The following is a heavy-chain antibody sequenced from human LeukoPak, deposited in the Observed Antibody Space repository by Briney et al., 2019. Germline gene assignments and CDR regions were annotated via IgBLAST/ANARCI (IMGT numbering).Heavy chain of an antibody. CDR3: ARDQYDTWSRRGNFDS. CDR2: IKLDGSEK. V-gene: IGHV3-7*03. J-gene: IGHJ4*02. Sequence: LGGSLRLSCVASGFTFGKYWMSWVRQAPGKGLEWVANIKLDGSEKNYVDSVKGRFTISRGNTENSLYLQMNSLRAEDTAVFYCARDQYDTWSRRGNFDSWGQGTLVIVSS. D-gene: IGHD3-3*01. CDR1: GFTFGKYW.